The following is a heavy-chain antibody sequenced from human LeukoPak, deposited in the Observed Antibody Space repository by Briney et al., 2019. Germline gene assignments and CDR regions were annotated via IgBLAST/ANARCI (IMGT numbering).Heavy chain of an antibody. D-gene: IGHD3-10*01. CDR3: ARGGGSGND. V-gene: IGHV3-23*01. CDR1: GFTFSSYA. J-gene: IGHJ4*02. Sequence: GGSLRLSCAASGFTFSSYAMTWVRQAPGKGLEWVSAISGSGSSIYYADSVKGRFTISRDNSKNTLYLQMNSLRAEDTAVYYCARGGGSGNDWGQGTLVTVSS. CDR2: ISGSGSSI.